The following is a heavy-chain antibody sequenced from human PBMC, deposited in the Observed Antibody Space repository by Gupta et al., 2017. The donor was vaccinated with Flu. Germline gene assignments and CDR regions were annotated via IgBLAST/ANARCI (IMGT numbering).Heavy chain of an antibody. CDR1: GFTFNTYE. Sequence: EVQLLESGGGLVQPGGSLRPSCAASGFTFNTYEMTWVRQAPGKGLEWVSTISPSGDETHFADSAKGRFTISRDNSKNTLYLQMNRLRADDTAVYFCSKGSACDFWGQGTLVTVSS. V-gene: IGHV3-23*01. CDR3: SKGSACDF. CDR2: ISPSGDET. J-gene: IGHJ4*02.